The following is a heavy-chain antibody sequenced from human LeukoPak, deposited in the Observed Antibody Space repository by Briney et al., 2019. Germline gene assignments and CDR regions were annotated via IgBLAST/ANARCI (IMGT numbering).Heavy chain of an antibody. CDR1: GYSFTDHG. D-gene: IGHD2-2*01. Sequence: GASVKVSCKASGYSFTDHGITWVRQAPGQGLEWMGWIGGYKGLTKYAQKFQGRVTMTTDTSTTTVYMELRSLRPDDTAVYYCARDAGSTSTNWFDSWGQGTLVTVSS. CDR3: ARDAGSTSTNWFDS. V-gene: IGHV1-18*01. CDR2: IGGYKGLT. J-gene: IGHJ5*01.